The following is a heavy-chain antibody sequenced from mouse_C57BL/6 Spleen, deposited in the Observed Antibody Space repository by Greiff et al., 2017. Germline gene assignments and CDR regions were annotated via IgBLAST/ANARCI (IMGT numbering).Heavy chain of an antibody. J-gene: IGHJ2*01. CDR1: GYTFTSYW. CDR2: IDPSDSYT. Sequence: QVQLQQPGAELVKPGASVKLSCKASGYTFTSYWMQWVKQRPGQGLEWIGEIDPSDSYTNYNQKFKGQATLTVDTSSSTAYMQLSSLTSEDSAVYYCARSIPNLFDYWGQGTTLTVSS. CDR3: ARSIPNLFDY. V-gene: IGHV1-50*01. D-gene: IGHD6-1*01.